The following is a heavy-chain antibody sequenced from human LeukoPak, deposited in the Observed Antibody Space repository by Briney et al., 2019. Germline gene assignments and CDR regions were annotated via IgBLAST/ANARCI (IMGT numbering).Heavy chain of an antibody. CDR2: ISCDGSNR. Sequence: GGSLRLSCAASGFTFSSYAMHWVSQAPGKGLEWVAVISCDGSNRYYADSVKGRFTISRDNSKNTLYLQMNSLRAEDTAVYYCARDLSDAFDIWGQGTMVTVSS. CDR1: GFTFSSYA. J-gene: IGHJ3*02. V-gene: IGHV3-30-3*01. CDR3: ARDLSDAFDI.